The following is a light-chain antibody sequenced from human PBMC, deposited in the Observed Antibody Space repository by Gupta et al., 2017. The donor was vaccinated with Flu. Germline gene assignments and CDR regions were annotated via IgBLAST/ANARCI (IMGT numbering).Light chain of an antibody. V-gene: IGKV1-39*01. J-gene: IGKJ1*01. CDR2: TAS. CDR3: QQSDSAPRT. Sequence: DIQMTQSPPSLSASVGDRVTITCRASRGIKTYLNWYQQKPGKAPQLLIHTASSLQSGVPSRFSGSGSGTDFSLTISSLQPEDFASYYCQQSDSAPRTFGQGTKVEV. CDR1: RGIKTY.